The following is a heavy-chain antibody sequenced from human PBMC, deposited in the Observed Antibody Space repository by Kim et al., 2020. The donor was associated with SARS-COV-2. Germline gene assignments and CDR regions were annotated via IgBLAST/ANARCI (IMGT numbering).Heavy chain of an antibody. V-gene: IGHV1-69*13. CDR3: ARETYYYGSGSYRPNYYGMDV. J-gene: IGHJ6*02. CDR1: GGTFSSYA. Sequence: SVKVSCKASGGTFSSYAISWVRQAPGQGLEWMGGIIPIFGTANYAQKFQGRVTITADESTSTAYMELSSLRSEDTAVYYCARETYYYGSGSYRPNYYGMDVWGQGTTVTVSS. CDR2: IIPIFGTA. D-gene: IGHD3-10*01.